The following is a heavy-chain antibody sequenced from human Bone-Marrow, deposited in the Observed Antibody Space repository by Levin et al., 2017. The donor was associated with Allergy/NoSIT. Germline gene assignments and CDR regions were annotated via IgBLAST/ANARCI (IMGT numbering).Heavy chain of an antibody. Sequence: KQSGPTLVKPTQTLTLTCTFSGFSLSTSGVGVAWIRQPPGKALEWLALIYWDDHERLSPLLRSRLAITRDTSTSQVVLTMTNMDPVDTATYYCTYIRGAAYGGYGLIDFWGQGTLVTVSS. CDR3: TYIRGAAYGGYGLIDF. D-gene: IGHD5-12*01. J-gene: IGHJ4*02. CDR1: GFSLSTSGVG. V-gene: IGHV2-5*02. CDR2: IYWDDHE.